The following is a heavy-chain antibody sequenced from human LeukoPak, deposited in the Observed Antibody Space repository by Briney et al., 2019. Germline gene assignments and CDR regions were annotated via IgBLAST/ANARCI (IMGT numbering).Heavy chain of an antibody. CDR1: GDSVSSNSAA. V-gene: IGHV6-1*01. CDR2: TYYRSKWYN. CDR3: ARAVPIYCSGGSCYDY. Sequence: SQTLSLTCAISGDSVSSNSAAWNWIRQSPSRGLEWLGRTYYRSKWYNDYAVSVKSRITINPDTSKNQFSLQLNSVTPEDTAVYYCARAVPIYCSGGSCYDYWGQGTLVTVSS. D-gene: IGHD2-15*01. J-gene: IGHJ4*02.